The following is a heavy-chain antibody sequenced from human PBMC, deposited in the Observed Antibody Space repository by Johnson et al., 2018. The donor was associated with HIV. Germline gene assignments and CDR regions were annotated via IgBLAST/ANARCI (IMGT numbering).Heavy chain of an antibody. J-gene: IGHJ3*02. V-gene: IGHV3-13*01. CDR1: GFTFSSYD. D-gene: IGHD3-22*01. Sequence: VQLVESGGGLVQPGGSLRLSCAASGFTFSSYDMHWVRQATGKGLEWVSAIGTAGDTYYPGSVKGRFTISRDNSKNTLYLQMNSLRAEDTAVYYCAKGDYFDTRAAFDIWGQGTVVIVSS. CDR3: AKGDYFDTRAAFDI. CDR2: IGTAGDT.